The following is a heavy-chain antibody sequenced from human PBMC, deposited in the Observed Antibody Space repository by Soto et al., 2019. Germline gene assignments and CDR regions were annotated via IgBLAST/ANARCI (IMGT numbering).Heavy chain of an antibody. Sequence: EVQLVESGGGLVKPGGSLRLSCAASGFTFSTYSMNWVRQAPGKGLEWVSSISSSSTYINYADSVEGRFTISRDHADNSLYLQMNSLRAEDTAVYYCASAGDHGDYEGANDAFDVWGQGTMVTVSS. CDR3: ASAGDHGDYEGANDAFDV. D-gene: IGHD4-17*01. CDR1: GFTFSTYS. CDR2: ISSSSTYI. J-gene: IGHJ3*01. V-gene: IGHV3-21*02.